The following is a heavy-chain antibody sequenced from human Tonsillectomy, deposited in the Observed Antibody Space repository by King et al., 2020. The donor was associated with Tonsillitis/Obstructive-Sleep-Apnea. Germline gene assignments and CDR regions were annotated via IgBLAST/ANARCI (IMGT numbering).Heavy chain of an antibody. D-gene: IGHD2-15*01. CDR1: VGTFSSYA. Sequence: QLVQSGAEVKKPGSSVKVSCKASVGTFSSYAISWVRQAPGQGLGWMGGIIPIFGTANYAQKFQGRVTITANESTSTASMEVSSLRSEDTAVYYCARYCSGGTSDYDYMDVWGKGTTVTVSS. CDR3: ARYCSGGTSDYDYMDV. CDR2: IIPIFGTA. J-gene: IGHJ6*03. V-gene: IGHV1-69*01.